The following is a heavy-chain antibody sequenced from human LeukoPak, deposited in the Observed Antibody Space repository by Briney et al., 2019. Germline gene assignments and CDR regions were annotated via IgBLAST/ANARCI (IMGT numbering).Heavy chain of an antibody. CDR1: GYSFTSYW. CDR3: ARHGTIFGVVILDYYYMDV. D-gene: IGHD3-3*01. CDR2: IYPGDSDT. J-gene: IGHJ6*03. V-gene: IGHV5-51*01. Sequence: GESLKISCKGSGYSFTSYWIGWVRQMPGKGLEWMGIIYPGDSDTSYSPSFQGQVTIPAAKSISTAYLQWSSLKASDTAMYYCARHGTIFGVVILDYYYMDVWGKGTTVTVSS.